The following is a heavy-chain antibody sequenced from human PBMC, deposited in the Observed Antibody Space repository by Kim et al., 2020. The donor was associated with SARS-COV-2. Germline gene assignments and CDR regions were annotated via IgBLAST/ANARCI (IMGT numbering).Heavy chain of an antibody. CDR2: IIPIFGTA. CDR3: ASWIYSSSRRTTRYYFDY. J-gene: IGHJ4*02. Sequence: SVKVSCKASGGTFSSYAISWVRQAPGQGLEWMGGIIPIFGTANYAQKFQGRVTITADESTSTAYMELSSLRSEDTAVYYCASWIYSSSRRTTRYYFDYWGQGTLVTVSS. CDR1: GGTFSSYA. V-gene: IGHV1-69*13. D-gene: IGHD6-13*01.